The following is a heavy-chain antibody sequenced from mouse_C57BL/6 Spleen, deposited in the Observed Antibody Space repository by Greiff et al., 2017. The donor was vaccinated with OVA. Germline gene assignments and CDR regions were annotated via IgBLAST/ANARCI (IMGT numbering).Heavy chain of an antibody. CDR1: GFSLTSYA. CDR2: IWTGGGT. D-gene: IGHD1-1*01. CDR3: ARTYYYGSSSYWYFDV. Sequence: VKLVESGPGLVAPSQSLSITCTVSGFSLTSYAISWVRQPPGKGLEWLGVIWTGGGTQYNSALKSRLSISKDNSKSQVFLKMNSLQTDDTARYYCARTYYYGSSSYWYFDVWGTGTTVTVSS. J-gene: IGHJ1*03. V-gene: IGHV2-9-1*01.